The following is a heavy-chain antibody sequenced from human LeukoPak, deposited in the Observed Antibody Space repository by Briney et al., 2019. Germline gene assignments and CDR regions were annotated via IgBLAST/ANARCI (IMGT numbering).Heavy chain of an antibody. CDR2: ISGSGGST. CDR1: GFTFSSYA. V-gene: IGHV3-23*01. J-gene: IGHJ4*02. Sequence: PGGSLRLSCAASGFTFSSYAMSWVRQDPGKGLEWVSAISGSGGSTYYADSVKGRFTISRDNSKNTLYLQMNSLRAEDTAVYYCAKYLRSGSFYDYWGQGTLVTVSS. D-gene: IGHD1-26*01. CDR3: AKYLRSGSFYDY.